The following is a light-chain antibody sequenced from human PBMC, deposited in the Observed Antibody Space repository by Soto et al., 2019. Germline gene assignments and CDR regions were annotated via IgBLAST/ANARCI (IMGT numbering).Light chain of an antibody. CDR2: EVS. CDR1: SSDIGAYKF. V-gene: IGLV2-8*01. J-gene: IGLJ2*01. CDR3: RLYAGTNSVV. Sequence: QSALTQPPSASGSPGQSVAISCTGTSSDIGAYKFVSWYQQHPGKAPKLIIYEVSIRPSGVPDRFSGSKSGNTASLTVSGLLADEEAYYCCRLYAGTNSVVFGGGTKLTVL.